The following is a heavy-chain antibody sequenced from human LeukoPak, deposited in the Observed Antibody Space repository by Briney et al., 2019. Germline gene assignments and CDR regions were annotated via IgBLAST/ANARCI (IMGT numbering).Heavy chain of an antibody. J-gene: IGHJ3*02. CDR1: GGTFSSYA. V-gene: IGHV1-69*13. CDR3: ARSVVGSSWLLPTFDI. CDR2: IIPIFGTA. D-gene: IGHD6-13*01. Sequence: SVKVSCKASGGTFSSYAISWVRQAPGQGLEWMGGIIPIFGTANYAQKFQGRVTITADESTSTAYMELSSLRSEDTAVYYCARSVVGSSWLLPTFDIWGQGTMDTVSS.